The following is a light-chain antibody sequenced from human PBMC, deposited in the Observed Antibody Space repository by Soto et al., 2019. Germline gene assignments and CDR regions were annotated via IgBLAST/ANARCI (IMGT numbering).Light chain of an antibody. Sequence: EVVLTQSPGTLSLSPGERATLSCRASQSVRSTYLGWYQQKPGQAPRLLIYGASKRQSGVPDRFSGGGSGTDFTLTISSLQPEDFAVYYCQQFRGSVTFGGGTKVDIK. CDR1: QSVRSTY. CDR2: GAS. CDR3: QQFRGSVT. V-gene: IGKV3-20*01. J-gene: IGKJ4*01.